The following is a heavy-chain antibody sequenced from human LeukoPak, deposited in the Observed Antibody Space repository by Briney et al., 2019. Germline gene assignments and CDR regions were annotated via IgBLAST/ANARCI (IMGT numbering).Heavy chain of an antibody. J-gene: IGHJ4*02. V-gene: IGHV4-39*07. CDR3: ARDRCMGKCLYLVY. D-gene: IGHD2-8*01. Sequence: PSETLSLTCTVSGGSISSSSYYWGWIRQPPGQGLEWIGSIYYSGSTYYNPSLKSRVTISVDTSKNQFSLKLSSVTAADTAVYYCARDRCMGKCLYLVYWGQGTLVTVSS. CDR2: IYYSGST. CDR1: GGSISSSSYY.